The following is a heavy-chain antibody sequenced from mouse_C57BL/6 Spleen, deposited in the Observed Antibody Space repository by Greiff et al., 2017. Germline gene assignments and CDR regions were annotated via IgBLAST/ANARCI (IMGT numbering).Heavy chain of an antibody. V-gene: IGHV1-59*01. Sequence: QVQLQQPGAELVRPGTSVKLSCKASGYTFTSYWMHWVKQRPGQGLEWIGVIDPSDSYTNYNQKFKGKATLTVDTSSSTAYMQLSSLTSEDSAVYYCARFSNYRGAGGYFDVWGTGTTVTVSS. CDR1: GYTFTSYW. CDR2: IDPSDSYT. CDR3: ARFSNYRGAGGYFDV. D-gene: IGHD2-5*01. J-gene: IGHJ1*03.